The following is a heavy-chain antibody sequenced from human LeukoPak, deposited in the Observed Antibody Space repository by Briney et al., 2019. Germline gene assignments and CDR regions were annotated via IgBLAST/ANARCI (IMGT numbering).Heavy chain of an antibody. D-gene: IGHD2-2*01. CDR3: ARDGSSRDYYGMDV. V-gene: IGHV1-2*02. J-gene: IGHJ6*02. Sequence: GASVKVSCKASGYTFTGYYMHWVRQAPGQGLEWMGWINPNSGGTNYAQKFQGRVIMTRDTSISTAYMELSRLRSDDTAVYYCARDGSSRDYYGMDVWGQETTVTVSS. CDR2: INPNSGGT. CDR1: GYTFTGYY.